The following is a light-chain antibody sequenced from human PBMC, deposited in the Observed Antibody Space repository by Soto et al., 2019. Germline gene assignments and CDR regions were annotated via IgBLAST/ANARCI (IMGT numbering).Light chain of an antibody. CDR1: RSNIGRKI. CDR3: ASWDDSLKSPV. V-gene: IGLV1-44*01. Sequence: QSVLSQPTSASGTPGQTVTISCSGSRSNIGRKIVNWYQQLPGTAPKLLIYSNIQRPSGVPDRFSASKSGTAASLAISGLQSADVANYYCASWDDSLKSPVFGGGTKVTVL. J-gene: IGLJ3*02. CDR2: SNI.